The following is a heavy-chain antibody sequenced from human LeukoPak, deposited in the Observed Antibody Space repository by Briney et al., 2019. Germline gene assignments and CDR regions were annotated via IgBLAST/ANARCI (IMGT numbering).Heavy chain of an antibody. CDR3: ARRGPALVY. V-gene: IGHV5-51*01. D-gene: IGHD3-16*01. CDR1: GFSFTSYY. CDR2: IFPGDSNT. Sequence: GESLKISCKGSGFSFTSYYIAWVRQMPGKGLEWIGVIFPGDSNTRYSPSFQGQVTISADKSISTAYLQWSSLKASDTAMYYCARRGPALVYWGQGTLVTVSS. J-gene: IGHJ4*02.